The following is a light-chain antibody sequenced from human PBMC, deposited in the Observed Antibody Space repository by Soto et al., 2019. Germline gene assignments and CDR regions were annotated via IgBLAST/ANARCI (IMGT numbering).Light chain of an antibody. J-gene: IGLJ2*01. Sequence: QSVLTQSSSVSAAAGQKVTISCSGSYSNIGSNFVSWYQHFPGSAPKFVIYDNTQRPSGIPDRFSGSKSGSSATLGITGLQTGDEADYYCGTWDSSLNVVVFGGGTKLTVL. CDR3: GTWDSSLNVVV. V-gene: IGLV1-51*01. CDR2: DNT. CDR1: YSNIGSNF.